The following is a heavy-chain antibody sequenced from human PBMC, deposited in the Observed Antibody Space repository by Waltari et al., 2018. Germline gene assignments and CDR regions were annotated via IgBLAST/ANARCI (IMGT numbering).Heavy chain of an antibody. V-gene: IGHV4-34*01. J-gene: IGHJ4*02. CDR2: INHSGST. CDR3: ARGGYYDYIWGSYRLYYFDY. D-gene: IGHD3-16*02. Sequence: QVQLQQWGAGLLKPSETLSLTCAVYGGSFSGYYWSWIRQPPGKGLEWIGEINHSGSTNYNPSLKSRVTISVDTSKNQFSLKLSSVTAADTAVYYCARGGYYDYIWGSYRLYYFDYWGQG. CDR1: GGSFSGYY.